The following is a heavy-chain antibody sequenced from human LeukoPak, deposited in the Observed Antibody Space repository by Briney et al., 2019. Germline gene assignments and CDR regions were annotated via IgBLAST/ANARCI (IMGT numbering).Heavy chain of an antibody. CDR1: GFTFSSYE. J-gene: IGHJ4*02. CDR3: AKEEYSSSYDY. Sequence: GGSLRLSCAASGFTFSSYEMNWVGQAPGKGLEWVSYISSSGSTIYYADSVKGRFTISRDNSKNTLYLQMNSLRAEDTAVYYCAKEEYSSSYDYWGQGTLVTVSS. V-gene: IGHV3-48*03. CDR2: ISSSGSTI. D-gene: IGHD6-6*01.